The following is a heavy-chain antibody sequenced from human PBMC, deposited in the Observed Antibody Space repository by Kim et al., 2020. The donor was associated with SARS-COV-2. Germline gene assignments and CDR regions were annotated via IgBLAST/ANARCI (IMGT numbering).Heavy chain of an antibody. V-gene: IGHV5-10-1*01. Sequence: GESLQISCKGSGYSFTSYWISWVRQMPGKGLEWMGRIDPSDSYTNYSPSFQGHVTISADKSISTAYLQWSSLKASDTAMYYCARHGTDSSSWYRNWFDPWGQGTLVTVSS. CDR1: GYSFTSYW. J-gene: IGHJ5*02. CDR2: IDPSDSYT. CDR3: ARHGTDSSSWYRNWFDP. D-gene: IGHD6-13*01.